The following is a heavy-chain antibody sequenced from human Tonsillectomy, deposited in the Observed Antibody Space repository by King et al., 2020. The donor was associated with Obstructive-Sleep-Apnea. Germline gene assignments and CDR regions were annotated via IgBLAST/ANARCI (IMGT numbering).Heavy chain of an antibody. Sequence: VQLQESGPGLVKPSGTLSLTCAVSGGSISSSNWWSWVRQPPGQGLEWIGEIYHSGNTNYNPSLKSRVTISVDKSKNQFSLKLSSVTAADTAVYYCARDLTYYDDSSGYRLDAFDIWGQGTMVTVSS. D-gene: IGHD3-22*01. CDR1: GGSISSSNW. V-gene: IGHV4-4*02. J-gene: IGHJ3*02. CDR3: ARDLTYYDDSSGYRLDAFDI. CDR2: IYHSGNT.